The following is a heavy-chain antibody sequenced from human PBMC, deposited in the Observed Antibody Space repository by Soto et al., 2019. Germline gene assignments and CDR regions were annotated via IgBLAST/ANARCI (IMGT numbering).Heavy chain of an antibody. V-gene: IGHV3-30-3*01. CDR1: GFTFSSHT. D-gene: IGHD4-17*01. J-gene: IGHJ4*02. CDR2: MSHDGNIK. Sequence: ALRLSCAASGFTFSSHTMHWVRQAPGKGLEWLSLMSHDGNIKYYADSVEGRFTISRDNSKNTVYLQMNSLRLEDTAVYYCARGPSYSDSYFDYWGQGTLVTVSS. CDR3: ARGPSYSDSYFDY.